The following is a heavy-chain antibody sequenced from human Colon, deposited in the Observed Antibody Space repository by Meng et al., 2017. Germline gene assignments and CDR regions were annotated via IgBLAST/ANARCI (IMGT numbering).Heavy chain of an antibody. J-gene: IGHJ4*02. Sequence: QVQLKEWAARLLRPSETLSLTCTVYGGSFTDFYWGWVRQSPERGLEWIGEINHGGGTNDNPSLSSRVTISLDTSKNQFFLKMNSVTAADTAVYYCARVDFPGDFRDSSGLGLWGQGTLVTVSS. V-gene: IGHV4-34*01. CDR3: ARVDFPGDFRDSSGLGL. D-gene: IGHD3-22*01. CDR1: GGSFTDFY. CDR2: INHGGGT.